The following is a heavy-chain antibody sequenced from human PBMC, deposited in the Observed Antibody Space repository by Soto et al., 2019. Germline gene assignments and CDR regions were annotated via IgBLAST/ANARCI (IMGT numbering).Heavy chain of an antibody. CDR3: ARDRCSAGSCYSGFDY. D-gene: IGHD2-15*01. Sequence: QVQLQESGPGLVKPSQTLSLTCTVSGGSISSGGYYWSWIRQHPGKGLEWIGYIYYSGSTYYNPSLKSRVTISVDTSKNEFSLKLSPVTAADTAVYYCARDRCSAGSCYSGFDYWGQGTLVTVSS. J-gene: IGHJ4*02. V-gene: IGHV4-31*03. CDR2: IYYSGST. CDR1: GGSISSGGYY.